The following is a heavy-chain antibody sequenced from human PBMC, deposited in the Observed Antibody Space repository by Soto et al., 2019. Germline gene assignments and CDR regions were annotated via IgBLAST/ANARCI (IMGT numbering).Heavy chain of an antibody. CDR1: GFTFTTYA. J-gene: IGHJ4*02. D-gene: IGHD6-13*01. CDR3: AQEQAVAAAVTFDY. V-gene: IGHV3-23*01. CDR2: ISGSGGTT. Sequence: EVQLLESGGGLVQPGGSLRLACAASGFTFTTYAMSWVRQAPGKGLEWVSGISGSGGTTFYADSVKGRFTISRDNSKNMLYLQMKSLRAEDTAMYYCAQEQAVAAAVTFDYWGQGNLVTVSS.